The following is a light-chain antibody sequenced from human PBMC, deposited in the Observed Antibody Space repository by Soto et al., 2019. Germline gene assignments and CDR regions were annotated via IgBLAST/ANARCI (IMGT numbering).Light chain of an antibody. CDR1: QNITSY. CDR2: GAS. J-gene: IGKJ1*01. Sequence: DIQMTQSPSSLSAPVGDRVTITCRPSQNITSYLNWYQQKPGKAPNLLIYGASSLQSGVPSRFSGSDSGTHFTLTISSLQPEDFATYYCQRTYSTPWTFGQGTKVEIK. CDR3: QRTYSTPWT. V-gene: IGKV1-39*01.